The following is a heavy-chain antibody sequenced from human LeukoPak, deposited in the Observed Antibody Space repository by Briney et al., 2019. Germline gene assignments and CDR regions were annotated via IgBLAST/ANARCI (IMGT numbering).Heavy chain of an antibody. J-gene: IGHJ3*02. Sequence: PGGSLRLSCAASGFTFSRYSMNWVRQAPGKGLEWVSSISSSSSYIYYADSVKGRFTISRDNAKNSLYRQMNSLRAEDTAVYYCARAWDTSGYYAFDIWGQGTMVTVSS. D-gene: IGHD3-22*01. CDR2: ISSSSSYI. V-gene: IGHV3-21*01. CDR1: GFTFSRYS. CDR3: ARAWDTSGYYAFDI.